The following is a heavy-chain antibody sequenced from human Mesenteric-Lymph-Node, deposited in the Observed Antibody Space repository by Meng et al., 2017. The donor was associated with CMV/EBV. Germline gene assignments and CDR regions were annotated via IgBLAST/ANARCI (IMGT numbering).Heavy chain of an antibody. Sequence: GESLKISCAASGFTFSSYEMNWVRQAPGKGLEWVSYIRSRANIIDYADSVKGRFTISRDNTKNSLYLQMTSLRAEDTAVYYCAKDDYGVDVWGRGTTVTVSS. V-gene: IGHV3-48*03. CDR1: GFTFSSYE. CDR3: AKDDYGVDV. J-gene: IGHJ6*02. CDR2: IRSRANII. D-gene: IGHD2-15*01.